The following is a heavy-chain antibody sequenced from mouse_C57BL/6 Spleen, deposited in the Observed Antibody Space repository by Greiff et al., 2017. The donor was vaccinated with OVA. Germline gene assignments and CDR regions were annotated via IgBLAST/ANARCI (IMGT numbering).Heavy chain of an antibody. V-gene: IGHV1-26*01. CDR1: GYTFTDYY. CDR3: ARKRGGNFYWYFDV. CDR2: INPNNGGT. D-gene: IGHD2-1*01. J-gene: IGHJ1*03. Sequence: EVQLQQSGPELVKPGASVKISCKASGYTFTDYYMNWVKQSHGKSLEWIGDINPNNGGTSYNQKFKGKATLTVDKSSSTAYMELRSLTSEDSAVYYCARKRGGNFYWYFDVWGTGTTVTVSS.